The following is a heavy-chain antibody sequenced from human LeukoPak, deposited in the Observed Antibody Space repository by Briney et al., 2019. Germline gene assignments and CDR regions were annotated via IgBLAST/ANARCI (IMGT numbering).Heavy chain of an antibody. J-gene: IGHJ5*02. CDR2: INHSGST. CDR1: GGSFSGCY. V-gene: IGHV4-34*01. D-gene: IGHD2-2*01. CDR3: ARAGPELDIVVVTAAGGRWFDP. Sequence: SETLSLTCAVYGGSFSGCYWSWIRQPPGKGLEWIGEINHSGSTNYNPSLKSRVTISVDTSKNQFTLKLSSVTAADTAVYYCARAGPELDIVVVTAAGGRWFDPWGQGALVTVSS.